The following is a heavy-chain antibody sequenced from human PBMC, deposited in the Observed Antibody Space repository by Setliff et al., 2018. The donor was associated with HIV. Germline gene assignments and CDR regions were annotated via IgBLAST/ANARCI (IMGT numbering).Heavy chain of an antibody. J-gene: IGHJ6*03. V-gene: IGHV4-31*03. CDR1: GGSISGGTYY. CDR3: ARRYYYYMDV. Sequence: SETLSLTCTVSGGSISGGTYYWSWIRQHPGKGLQWIGYIYYSGNTYYNSSLKSRVTISVDTSKNQFSLKLSSVTAADTAVYYCARRYYYYMDVWGKGTTVTVSS. CDR2: IYYSGNT.